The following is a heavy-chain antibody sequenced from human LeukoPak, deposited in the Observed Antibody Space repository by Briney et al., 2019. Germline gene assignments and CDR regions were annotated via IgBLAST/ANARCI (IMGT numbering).Heavy chain of an antibody. V-gene: IGHV3-7*01. CDR3: AKVAKYYYGPETYYFFEQ. CDR1: GFPFSTYW. D-gene: IGHD3-10*01. CDR2: INQDGTEK. J-gene: IGHJ4*02. Sequence: GGSLRLSCAASGFPFSTYWMSWVRQAPGKGLEWVAIINQDGTEKYYVDSVKGRFTISRDYAKNSLYLQMNSLRVEDTAVYYCAKVAKYYYGPETYYFFEQWGQGTPVTASS.